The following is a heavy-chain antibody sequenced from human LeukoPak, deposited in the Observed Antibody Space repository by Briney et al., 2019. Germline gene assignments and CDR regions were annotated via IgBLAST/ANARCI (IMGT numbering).Heavy chain of an antibody. CDR3: ARDHFYDFWSGYNNWFDP. Sequence: SETLSLTCTVSGYSISSGYYWGWIRQPPGKGLEWIGSIYHGGSTYYNPSLKSRVTISVDTSKNQFSLKLSSVTAADTAVYYCARDHFYDFWSGYNNWFDPWGQGTLVTVSS. J-gene: IGHJ5*02. CDR1: GYSISSGYY. V-gene: IGHV4-38-2*02. CDR2: IYHGGST. D-gene: IGHD3-3*01.